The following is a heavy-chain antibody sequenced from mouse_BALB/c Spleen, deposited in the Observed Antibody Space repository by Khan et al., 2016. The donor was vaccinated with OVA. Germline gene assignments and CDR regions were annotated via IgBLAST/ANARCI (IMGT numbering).Heavy chain of an antibody. Sequence: QVQLKQSGAELARPGASVKLSCKASGYTFTDYYINWVKQRTGQGLEWIEAFYTGRGDTYYNEKFTGTATLTAANSSTTSYMQLSSLTSEASAVYFCARRNYFGYTFAYWGQGTLVTVSA. V-gene: IGHV1-76*01. CDR2: FYTGRGDT. CDR1: GYTFTDYY. CDR3: ARRNYFGYTFAY. J-gene: IGHJ3*01. D-gene: IGHD1-2*01.